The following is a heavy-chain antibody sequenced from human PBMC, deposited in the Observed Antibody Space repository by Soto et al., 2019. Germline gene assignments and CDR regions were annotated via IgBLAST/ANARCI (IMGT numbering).Heavy chain of an antibody. V-gene: IGHV4-59*01. CDR1: GGSISSYY. J-gene: IGHJ6*02. CDR2: IYYSGST. Sequence: SETLSLTCTVSGGSISSYYWSWIRQPPGKGLEWIGYIYYSGSTNYNPSLKSRATISVDTSKNQFSLKLSSVTAADTAVYYCAREWRWGMDVWGQGTTVTVSS. D-gene: IGHD2-15*01. CDR3: AREWRWGMDV.